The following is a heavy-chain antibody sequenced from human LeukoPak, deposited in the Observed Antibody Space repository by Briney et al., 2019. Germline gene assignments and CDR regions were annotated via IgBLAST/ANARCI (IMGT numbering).Heavy chain of an antibody. CDR3: ASYLIRGGSYYFDY. V-gene: IGHV3-11*06. J-gene: IGHJ4*02. CDR1: GFTFSDYY. Sequence: EGSLRLSCAASGFTFSDYYMSWIRQAPGKGLEWVSYISSSSSYTNYADSVKGRFTISRDNAKNSLYLQMNSLRAEDTAVYYCASYLIRGGSYYFDYWGQGTLVTVSS. D-gene: IGHD3-16*01. CDR2: ISSSSSYT.